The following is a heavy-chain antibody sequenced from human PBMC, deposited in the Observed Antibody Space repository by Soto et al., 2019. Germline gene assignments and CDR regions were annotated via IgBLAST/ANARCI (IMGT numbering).Heavy chain of an antibody. D-gene: IGHD6-6*01. V-gene: IGHV1-18*01. Sequence: GASVKVSCKASGFTFSNYGITWVRQAPGQGLEWMGWISACNGIANYAQKLQGRVTMTTDTSTSTAYMELRSLRSDDTAVYYCASRSGQLPYYFDYWGQGTLVTVSS. CDR2: ISACNGIA. J-gene: IGHJ4*02. CDR1: GFTFSNYG. CDR3: ASRSGQLPYYFDY.